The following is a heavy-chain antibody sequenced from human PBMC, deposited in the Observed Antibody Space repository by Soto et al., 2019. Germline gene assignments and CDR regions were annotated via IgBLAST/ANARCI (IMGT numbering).Heavy chain of an antibody. Sequence: QVQLVQSGAEVKKPGASVKVSCKASGYTFTSYGISWVRQAPGQGLEWMGWISAYNGNTNYAQKLQGRVTMTTDTYPSTAYMARRSLRSDDTAVYYCARVDSSWCCYYYYGMDVWGQGTTVTVSS. J-gene: IGHJ6*02. D-gene: IGHD6-13*01. CDR2: ISAYNGNT. V-gene: IGHV1-18*04. CDR1: GYTFTSYG. CDR3: ARVDSSWCCYYYYGMDV.